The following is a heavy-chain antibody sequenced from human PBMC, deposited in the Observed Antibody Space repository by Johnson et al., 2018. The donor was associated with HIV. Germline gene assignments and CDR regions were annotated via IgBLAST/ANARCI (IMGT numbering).Heavy chain of an antibody. V-gene: IGHV3-72*01. CDR2: IRNKANSYTT. J-gene: IGHJ3*02. Sequence: VLLVESGGGVVQPGRSLRLSCAASGFTFSSYGMHWVRQAPGKGLEWVGRIRNKANSYTTEYAASVKGRITILRDDSKNSLYLQMNSLKTEDTAVYYCARGGEKGAFDIWGQGTMVTVSS. CDR1: GFTFSSYG. CDR3: ARGGEKGAFDI. D-gene: IGHD7-27*01.